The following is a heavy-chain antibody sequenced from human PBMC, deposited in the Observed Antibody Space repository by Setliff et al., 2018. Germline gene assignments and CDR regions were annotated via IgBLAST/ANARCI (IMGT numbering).Heavy chain of an antibody. CDR2: VFPSDSDT. V-gene: IGHV5-51*01. J-gene: IGHJ4*02. CDR1: GYSFTSYW. D-gene: IGHD2-15*01. Sequence: GESLKISCKGSGYSFTSYWIGWVRQMPGKGLEWMGLVFPSDSDTRYSPSFQGRVTISADKSINTAYLEWSSLQASDTAMYYCARVVGADGMGIDYWGQGTLVTVSS. CDR3: ARVVGADGMGIDY.